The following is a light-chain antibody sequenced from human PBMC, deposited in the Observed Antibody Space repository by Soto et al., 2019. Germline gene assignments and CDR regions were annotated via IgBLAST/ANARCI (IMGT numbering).Light chain of an antibody. V-gene: IGKV3-15*01. Sequence: EIVQTQSPATLSVYLGDSATLSCTAGQSVSLSLAWYQMRPGQPPRLLIYGASTRATDIPARFRGTGSGTDFTLTISSLQSEDIAVYFCQQYHIWPSWTFGQGTKVDIK. CDR2: GAS. CDR3: QQYHIWPSWT. J-gene: IGKJ1*01. CDR1: QSVSLS.